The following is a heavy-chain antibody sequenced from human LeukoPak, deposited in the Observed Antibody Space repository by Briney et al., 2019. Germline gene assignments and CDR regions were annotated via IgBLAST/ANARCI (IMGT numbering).Heavy chain of an antibody. J-gene: IGHJ6*03. CDR3: ARVGPWVNPDYYYYMDV. CDR2: ISSSSSNI. Sequence: PGGSLRLSCAASIFSFSSYSMNWVRQAPGKGLEWVSSISSSSSNINYADSVKGRFTISRDNAKNSLYLQMNSLRAEDSAVYYCARVGPWVNPDYYYYMDVWGKGTTVTVSS. V-gene: IGHV3-21*01. CDR1: IFSFSSYS. D-gene: IGHD1-14*01.